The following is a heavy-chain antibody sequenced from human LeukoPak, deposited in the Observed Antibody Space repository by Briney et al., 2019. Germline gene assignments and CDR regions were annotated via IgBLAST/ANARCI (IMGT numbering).Heavy chain of an antibody. CDR1: GGSFSGYY. Sequence: SETLSLTCAVYGGSFSGYYWSWIRQPPGKGLEWIGEINHSGSTNYNPSLKSRVTISVDTSKNQFSLKLSSVTAADTAVYYCARGWNVVVVAAIPPSFDYWGQGTLVTVSS. CDR2: INHSGST. D-gene: IGHD2-15*01. J-gene: IGHJ4*02. CDR3: ARGWNVVVVAAIPPSFDY. V-gene: IGHV4-34*01.